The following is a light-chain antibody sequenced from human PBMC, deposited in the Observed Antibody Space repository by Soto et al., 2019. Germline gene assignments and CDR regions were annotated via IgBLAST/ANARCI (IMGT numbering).Light chain of an antibody. CDR1: QSISSH. Sequence: EIVLTQSPATLSLSPGERATLSCRASQSISSHLAWYQQKPGQTPRLLMYDVSNRAADISARFSGSGSGTDFTLIISSLEAGDLAFYYCQQRPNSPFTFGGGTKVEIK. CDR3: QQRPNSPFT. V-gene: IGKV3-11*01. J-gene: IGKJ4*01. CDR2: DVS.